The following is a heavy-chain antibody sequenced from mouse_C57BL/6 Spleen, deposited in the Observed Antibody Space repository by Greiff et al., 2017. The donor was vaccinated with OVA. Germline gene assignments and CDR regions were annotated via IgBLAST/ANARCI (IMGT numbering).Heavy chain of an antibody. CDR2: INPYNGGT. V-gene: IGHV1-19*01. CDR1: GYTFTDYY. D-gene: IGHD1-1*01. J-gene: IGHJ3*01. CDR3: ARNYGSSSWFAY. Sequence: EVHLVESGPVLVKPGASVKMSCKASGYTFTDYYMNWVKQSHGKSLEWIGVINPYNGGTSYNQKFKGKATLTVDKSSSTAYMELNSLTSEDSAVYYCARNYGSSSWFAYWGQGTLVTVSA.